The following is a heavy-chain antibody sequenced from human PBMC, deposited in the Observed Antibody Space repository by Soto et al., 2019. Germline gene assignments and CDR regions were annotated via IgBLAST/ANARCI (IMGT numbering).Heavy chain of an antibody. V-gene: IGHV1-69*02. Sequence: QVQLVQSGAEVKKPGSSVKVSCKASGGTFSSYTISWVRQAPGQGLEWMGRIIPILGIANYAQKFQGRVTITADKSTSTAYMELSSLRSEDTAVYYCARTIAAAGTGQLDYWGQGTLVTVSS. CDR2: IIPILGIA. D-gene: IGHD6-13*01. J-gene: IGHJ4*02. CDR1: GGTFSSYT. CDR3: ARTIAAAGTGQLDY.